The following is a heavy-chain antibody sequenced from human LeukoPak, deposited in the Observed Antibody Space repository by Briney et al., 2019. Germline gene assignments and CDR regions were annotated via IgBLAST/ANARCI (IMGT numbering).Heavy chain of an antibody. Sequence: PGGSLRLSCEASGFTVSGTYMTWVRQAPGKALEWFSVIYSGGSTYYAGSVKGRFIISRDNSKNTLYLHMNSLRAEDTAVYYCARALNWKEYYFDFWGQGALVTVSS. CDR2: IYSGGST. V-gene: IGHV3-66*01. CDR3: ARALNWKEYYFDF. J-gene: IGHJ4*02. D-gene: IGHD1-20*01. CDR1: GFTVSGTY.